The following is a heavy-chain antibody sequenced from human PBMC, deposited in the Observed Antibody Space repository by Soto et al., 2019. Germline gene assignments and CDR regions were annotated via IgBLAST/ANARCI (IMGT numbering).Heavy chain of an antibody. CDR1: GYTFTSYG. D-gene: IGHD1-26*01. CDR2: ISAYNGNT. J-gene: IGHJ6*02. Sequence: ASVKVSCKASGYTFTSYGISWVRQAPGQGLEWMGWISAYNGNTNYAQKFQGRVTMTRDTSTSTVYMELSSLRSEDTAVYYCARDRGRGGSYYIYFYGMDVWGQGTTVTVSS. V-gene: IGHV1-18*01. CDR3: ARDRGRGGSYYIYFYGMDV.